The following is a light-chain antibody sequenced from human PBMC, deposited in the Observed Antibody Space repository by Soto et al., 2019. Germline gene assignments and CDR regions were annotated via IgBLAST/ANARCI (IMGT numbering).Light chain of an antibody. V-gene: IGLV2-23*01. CDR3: CSYAGYSTSAV. CDR2: EGG. J-gene: IGLJ2*01. CDR1: SSDVGSYNL. Sequence: QSALTQPAPVSGSPGQSITISCTGTSSDVGSYNLVSWYQQHPGKAPKVIIYEGGKRPSGVSNRFSGSKSGITASLTISGLQAEDEADYYCCSYAGYSTSAVFGGGTKLNVL.